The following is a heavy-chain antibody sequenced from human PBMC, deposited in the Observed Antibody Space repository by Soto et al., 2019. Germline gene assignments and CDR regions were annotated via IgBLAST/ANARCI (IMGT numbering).Heavy chain of an antibody. CDR2: ISYDGSNK. D-gene: IGHD2-8*01. Sequence: GGSLRPSCAASGFTFSSYGMHWVRQAPGKGLGWVAVISYDGSNKYYADSVKGRFTTSRDNPKHTLSLQTNSQRAKGTAMYDRAKVDCTNGVCYKWVGSFDIWGQGTMVTVSS. J-gene: IGHJ3*02. CDR3: AKVDCTNGVCYKWVGSFDI. CDR1: GFTFSSYG. V-gene: IGHV3-30*18.